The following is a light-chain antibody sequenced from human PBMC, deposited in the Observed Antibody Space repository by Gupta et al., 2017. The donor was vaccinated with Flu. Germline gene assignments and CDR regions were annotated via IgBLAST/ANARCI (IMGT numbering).Light chain of an antibody. CDR3: YTTDSSSNHWV. Sequence: AGDELTKKDAEWCQQKSGQDAVMVIYEDSKRPSGIAERCSGCSKGRMATLTISGGQEEEEADYYCYTTDSSSNHWVFGGGTKLTVL. CDR1: ELTKKD. J-gene: IGLJ3*02. CDR2: EDS. V-gene: IGLV3-10*01.